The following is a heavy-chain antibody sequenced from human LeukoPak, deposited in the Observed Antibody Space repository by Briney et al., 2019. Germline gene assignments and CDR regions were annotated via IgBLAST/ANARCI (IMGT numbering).Heavy chain of an antibody. CDR3: ARDRRRGEAVDY. CDR2: ISSSSSYI. Sequence: GGSLRLSCAASGFTFSSYSMNWPRQAPGKGLEWVSSISSSSSYIHYADSVKGRFTISRDNAKNSLYLQMNSLRAEDTAVYYCARDRRRGEAVDYWGQGTLVTVSS. J-gene: IGHJ4*02. V-gene: IGHV3-21*01. D-gene: IGHD6-25*01. CDR1: GFTFSSYS.